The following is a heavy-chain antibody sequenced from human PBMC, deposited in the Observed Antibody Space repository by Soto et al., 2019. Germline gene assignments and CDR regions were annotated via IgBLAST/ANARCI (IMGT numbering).Heavy chain of an antibody. Sequence: QVQLPESGPGLVKPSQTLSLTCTVSGGSISSGGYYWSWIRQHPGKGLEWIGYIYYSGSTYDNPSLKSRVTISVDTSKNQFSLKLSSVTAAATAVYYCASGIAAAGTQADWFDPWGQGTLVTVSS. CDR3: ASGIAAAGTQADWFDP. CDR2: IYYSGST. V-gene: IGHV4-31*03. CDR1: GGSISSGGYY. D-gene: IGHD6-13*01. J-gene: IGHJ5*02.